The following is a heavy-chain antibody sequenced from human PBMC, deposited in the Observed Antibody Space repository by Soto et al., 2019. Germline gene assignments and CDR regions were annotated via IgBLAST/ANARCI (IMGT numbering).Heavy chain of an antibody. CDR3: ARVRLSIAVNDALDV. D-gene: IGHD3-3*02. CDR1: GFTFSDYV. J-gene: IGHJ3*01. V-gene: IGHV3-30*14. CDR2: MTYDGATE. Sequence: QVRLVESGGGVVQPGTSLRLSCAASGFTFSDYVIHWVGQAAGKGLEWVASMTYDGATEYYADSVKGRFTMSRDNSKRALSLQMNSLRPDDTAVYYCARVRLSIAVNDALDVWGQGTTVTVSS.